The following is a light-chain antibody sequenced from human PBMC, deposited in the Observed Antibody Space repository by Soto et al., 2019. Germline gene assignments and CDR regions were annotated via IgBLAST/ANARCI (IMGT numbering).Light chain of an antibody. Sequence: DIQMTQSPSSLSASVGDRVTITCRASQGISNYLAWYQQKPGKVPKLLIYAASTLQSGVPSRFSGSGSGTDFTLTISSLQPEDVATYYCQKYNSALPLTFGGGTNVEIK. CDR3: QKYNSALPLT. CDR1: QGISNY. V-gene: IGKV1-27*01. J-gene: IGKJ4*01. CDR2: AAS.